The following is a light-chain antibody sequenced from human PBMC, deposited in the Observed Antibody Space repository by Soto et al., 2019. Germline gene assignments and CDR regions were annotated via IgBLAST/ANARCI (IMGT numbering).Light chain of an antibody. Sequence: DIPMTQSPSTLSASVGDRVTITCRASQSISSWLAWYQQKPGKAPKLLIYDASSLESGVPSRFSGSGAGAEFTLTIRLLHPDDFAYYCCQQYRSYSGTFGQGTKVEIK. CDR2: DAS. V-gene: IGKV1-5*01. J-gene: IGKJ1*01. CDR3: QQYRSYSGT. CDR1: QSISSW.